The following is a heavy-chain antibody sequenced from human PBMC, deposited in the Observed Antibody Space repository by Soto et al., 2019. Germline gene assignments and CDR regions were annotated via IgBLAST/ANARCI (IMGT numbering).Heavy chain of an antibody. CDR3: ARDRGSALDV. V-gene: IGHV1-18*01. CDR2: ISPYNGNT. D-gene: IGHD1-26*01. CDR1: GYTFSNYA. Sequence: QVPLVQSGAEVKKPGASVKVYCKDSGYTFSNYAINCVRQAPGQGLEWMTWISPYNGNTNFAQKLQCRVTVTIDTSTSTAYVEVRNLTSDDTAMYYCARDRGSALDVWGHGTMVTVSP. J-gene: IGHJ3*01.